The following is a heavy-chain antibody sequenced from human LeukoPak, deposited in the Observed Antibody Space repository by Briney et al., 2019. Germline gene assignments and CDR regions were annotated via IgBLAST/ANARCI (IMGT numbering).Heavy chain of an antibody. D-gene: IGHD6-19*01. CDR3: AREGIAVAKDYYYYGMDV. CDR1: GGTFSSYA. V-gene: IGHV1-69*13. CDR2: IIPIFGTA. J-gene: IGHJ6*02. Sequence: ASVKVSCKASGGTFSSYAISWVRQAPGQGLEWMGGIIPIFGTANYAQKFQVRVTITADESTSTAYMELSSLRSEDTAVYYCAREGIAVAKDYYYYGMDVWGQGTTVTVSS.